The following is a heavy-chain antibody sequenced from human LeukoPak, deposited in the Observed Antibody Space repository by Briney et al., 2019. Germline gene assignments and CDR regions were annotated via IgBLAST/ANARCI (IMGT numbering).Heavy chain of an antibody. Sequence: GGSLRLSCAASGFTFSDYSMNWVRQAPGEGLEWVSSISGDSSHIYYADSVKGRFTISRDNAENSLYLQMNGLRTEDTAIYYCARDTYSRWQTDYWGQGTLVTVSS. CDR1: GFTFSDYS. CDR3: ARDTYSRWQTDY. D-gene: IGHD4-23*01. CDR2: ISGDSSHI. V-gene: IGHV3-21*01. J-gene: IGHJ4*02.